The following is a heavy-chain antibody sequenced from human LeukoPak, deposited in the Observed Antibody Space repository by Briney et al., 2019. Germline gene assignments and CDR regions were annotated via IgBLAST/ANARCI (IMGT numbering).Heavy chain of an antibody. Sequence: GGSLRLSCAASGFTFSSYSMNWVRHAPGKGLEWVSSISSSSSYIYYADSVKGRFTISRDNAKNSLYLQMNSLRAEDTAVYYCARDWAVAGPTEDYWGQGTLVTVSS. CDR3: ARDWAVAGPTEDY. V-gene: IGHV3-21*01. J-gene: IGHJ4*02. D-gene: IGHD6-19*01. CDR1: GFTFSSYS. CDR2: ISSSSSYI.